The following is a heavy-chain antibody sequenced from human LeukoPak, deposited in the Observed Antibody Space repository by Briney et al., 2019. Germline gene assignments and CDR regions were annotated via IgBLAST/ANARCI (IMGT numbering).Heavy chain of an antibody. Sequence: GESLKISCQGSGYSFTSYGISWVRQAPGQGLEWMGWISAYNGNTNYAQKLQGRVTMTTDTSTSTAYMELRSLRSDDTAVYYCARLFTVEVDYFDYWGQGTLVTVSS. CDR1: GYSFTSYG. CDR2: ISAYNGNT. D-gene: IGHD3-16*01. CDR3: ARLFTVEVDYFDY. J-gene: IGHJ4*02. V-gene: IGHV1-18*01.